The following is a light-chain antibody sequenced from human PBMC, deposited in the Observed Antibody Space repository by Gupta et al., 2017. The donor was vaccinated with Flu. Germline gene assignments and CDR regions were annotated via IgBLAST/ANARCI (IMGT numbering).Light chain of an antibody. CDR1: QSISSY. Sequence: PSPLSASVGDRVTITCRASQSISSYLNWYQQKPGKAPKLLIYAASSLQSGVPSRFSGSGSGTDFTLTISSLQPEDFATYYCQQSYSTPPFFGQGTRLEIK. J-gene: IGKJ5*01. CDR3: QQSYSTPPF. V-gene: IGKV1-39*01. CDR2: AAS.